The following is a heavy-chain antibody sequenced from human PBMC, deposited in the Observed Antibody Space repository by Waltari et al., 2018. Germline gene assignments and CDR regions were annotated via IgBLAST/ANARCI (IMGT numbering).Heavy chain of an antibody. CDR2: IDTSGST. Sequence: QVQLQESGPGLVKPSHTLSLTFPFSGGSISSGSYYWSWIRQPAGKGLEWIGYIDTSGSTNYNPSLKSRVTISVDTSKNQFSLELSSVTAADTAVYYCASSAYSSSWFYFDYWGQGTLVTVSS. CDR1: GGSISSGSYY. V-gene: IGHV4-61*09. D-gene: IGHD6-13*01. J-gene: IGHJ4*02. CDR3: ASSAYSSSWFYFDY.